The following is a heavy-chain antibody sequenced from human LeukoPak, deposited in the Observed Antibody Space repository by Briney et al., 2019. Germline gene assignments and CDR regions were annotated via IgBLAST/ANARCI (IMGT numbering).Heavy chain of an antibody. CDR3: ARDRGPTIAVPYYFDY. Sequence: GGSLRLSCAASGFTFSGFAFYWVRQAPGKGLEGVAVISYDGRNMYYADSVRGRFGITRDNSKNTVYLQIYSLKPEDTAVYFCARDRGPTIAVPYYFDYWGQGTLVTVSS. CDR1: GFTFSGFA. D-gene: IGHD6-19*01. J-gene: IGHJ4*02. CDR2: ISYDGRNM. V-gene: IGHV3-30*09.